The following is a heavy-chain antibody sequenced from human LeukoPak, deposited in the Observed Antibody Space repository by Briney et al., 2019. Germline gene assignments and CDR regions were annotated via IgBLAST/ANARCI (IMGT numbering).Heavy chain of an antibody. J-gene: IGHJ4*02. V-gene: IGHV3-23*01. D-gene: IGHD3-10*01. CDR1: GFTFSSYA. CDR2: ISGSGGST. Sequence: PGGSLRLSCAASGFTFSSYAMSWVRQAPGKGLEWVSAISGSGGSTYYADSVKGRFTISRDNSKNTLYLQMNSLRAEDTAVYYCGNLGITMVRGVIDYWGQGTLVTVSS. CDR3: GNLGITMVRGVIDY.